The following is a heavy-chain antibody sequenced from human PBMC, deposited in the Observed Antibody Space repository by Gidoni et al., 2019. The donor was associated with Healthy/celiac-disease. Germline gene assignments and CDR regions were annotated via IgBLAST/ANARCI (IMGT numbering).Heavy chain of an antibody. D-gene: IGHD1-26*01. J-gene: IGHJ4*02. Sequence: QVQLQQWGAGLLKPSETMSLTCAVYGGSFSGYSWSWIRQPPGKGLEWIGEINHSGSTNYNPSLKSRVTISVDTSKNQFSLKLSSVTAADTAVYYCARGRRGYYGYWGQGTLVTVSS. CDR3: ARGRRGYYGY. CDR1: GGSFSGYS. CDR2: INHSGST. V-gene: IGHV4-34*01.